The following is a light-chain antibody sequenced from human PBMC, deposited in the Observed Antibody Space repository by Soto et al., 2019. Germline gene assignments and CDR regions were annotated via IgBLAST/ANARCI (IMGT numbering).Light chain of an antibody. CDR3: CSYAGSSTSWV. CDR2: EVN. Sequence: QSVLTQPASVSGSPGQSLTISCTGTSRDLGSYNLVSWYQQHPGKAPKLMIYEVNKRPSGVSNRFSASKSGNTASLTISGLQAEDEADYYCCSYAGSSTSWVFGGGTKVTVL. V-gene: IGLV2-23*02. CDR1: SRDLGSYNL. J-gene: IGLJ3*02.